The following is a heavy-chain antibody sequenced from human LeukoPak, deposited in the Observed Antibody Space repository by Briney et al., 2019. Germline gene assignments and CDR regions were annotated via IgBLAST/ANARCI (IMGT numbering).Heavy chain of an antibody. CDR2: ISPNTGAT. CDR1: GYTFTGYY. J-gene: IGHJ3*02. D-gene: IGHD3-22*01. CDR3: ARNRHDSSSYFYDAFDI. Sequence: ASVTVSFKASGYTFTGYYMHWVRQAPGQGLEWMGWISPNTGATKYSQKFEGRVTMTRDASISTAYMELSRLRSDDTAVYYCARNRHDSSSYFYDAFDIWGQGTMVTVSS. V-gene: IGHV1-2*02.